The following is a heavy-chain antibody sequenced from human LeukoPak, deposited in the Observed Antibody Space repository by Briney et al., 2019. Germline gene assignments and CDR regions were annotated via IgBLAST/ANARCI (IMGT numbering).Heavy chain of an antibody. D-gene: IGHD6-19*01. CDR2: IKQDGSEK. Sequence: GGSLRLSCAASGFTFSSYWMSWVRQAPGKGPEWVANIKQDGSEKYYVDSVKGRFTISRDNAKNSLYLQMNSLRDEDTAVYYCAREPYSSGWPGGAFDIWGQGTMVTVSS. J-gene: IGHJ3*02. CDR3: AREPYSSGWPGGAFDI. V-gene: IGHV3-7*01. CDR1: GFTFSSYW.